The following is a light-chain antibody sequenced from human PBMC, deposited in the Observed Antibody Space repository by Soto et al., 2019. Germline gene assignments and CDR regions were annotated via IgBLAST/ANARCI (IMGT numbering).Light chain of an antibody. CDR2: DAS. CDR3: QQYDTYSMYT. V-gene: IGKV1-5*01. Sequence: DIQMTQSPSTLSASVGDRVTITCRASQSINSWLAWYQHKPGKAPKLLIYDASTLESGVPSRFSGSGSGTEFTLTISSLQPDDFATYYCQQYDTYSMYTFGPGTKLEIK. J-gene: IGKJ2*01. CDR1: QSINSW.